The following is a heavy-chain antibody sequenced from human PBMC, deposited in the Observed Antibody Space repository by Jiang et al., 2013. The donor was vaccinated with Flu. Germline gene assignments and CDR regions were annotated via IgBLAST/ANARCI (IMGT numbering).Heavy chain of an antibody. J-gene: IGHJ4*02. D-gene: IGHD3-22*01. CDR2: INHSGST. Sequence: IRQPPGKGLEWIGEINHSGSTNYNPSLKSRVTISVDTSKNQFSLKLSSVTAADTAVYYCARGLGGWLLLPSYFDYWGQGTPGHRLL. CDR3: ARGLGGWLLLPSYFDY. V-gene: IGHV4-34*01.